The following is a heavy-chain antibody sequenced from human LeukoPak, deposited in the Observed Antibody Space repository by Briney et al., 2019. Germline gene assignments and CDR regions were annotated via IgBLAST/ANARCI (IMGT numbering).Heavy chain of an antibody. J-gene: IGHJ4*02. CDR2: IIPIFGTA. CDR1: GGTFSSYA. Sequence: SVKVSCKASGGTFSSYAISWVRQAPGQGLEWMGWIIPIFGTANYAQKFQGRVTITADESTSTAYMELSSLRSEDTAVYYCASIVATIFSLRYGDYRAFDYWGQGTLVTVSS. D-gene: IGHD5-12*01. V-gene: IGHV1-69*13. CDR3: ASIVATIFSLRYGDYRAFDY.